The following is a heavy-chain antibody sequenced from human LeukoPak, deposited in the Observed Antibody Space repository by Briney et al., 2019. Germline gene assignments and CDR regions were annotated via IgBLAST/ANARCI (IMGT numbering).Heavy chain of an antibody. CDR1: GFTFGDYD. V-gene: IGHV3-13*01. J-gene: IGHJ3*02. Sequence: PGGSLRLSCEASGFTFGDYDMHWVRQATGKGLEWVSAIRSIGDRFYSGSVKGRFTISRENAKNTFYLEMNSLRVGDTAVYYRARLYSSGRYANAFDTWGQGTVVTVSS. CDR3: ARLYSSGRYANAFDT. D-gene: IGHD6-19*01. CDR2: IRSIGDR.